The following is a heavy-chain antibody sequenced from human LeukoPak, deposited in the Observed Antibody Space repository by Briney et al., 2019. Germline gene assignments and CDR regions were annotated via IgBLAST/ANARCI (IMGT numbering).Heavy chain of an antibody. CDR2: MNPNSGNT. V-gene: IGHV1-8*01. CDR3: ARGLPIPGPGSSSNWFDP. Sequence: ASVKVSCKASGYTFTSYDINWVRQATGQGLEWMGWMNPNSGNTGYAQKFQGRVTMTRNTSISAAYMELSSLRSEDTAVYYCARGLPIPGPGSSSNWFDPWGQGTLVTVSS. D-gene: IGHD6-13*01. J-gene: IGHJ5*02. CDR1: GYTFTSYD.